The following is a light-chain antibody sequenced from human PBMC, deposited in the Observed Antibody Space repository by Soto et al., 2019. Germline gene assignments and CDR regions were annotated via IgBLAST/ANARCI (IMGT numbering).Light chain of an antibody. CDR3: QQRLT. V-gene: IGKV3-11*01. CDR1: QSVSSY. J-gene: IGKJ5*01. CDR2: DAS. Sequence: EIVLTQSPATLSLSPGERATLSCRASQSVSSYLAWYQQKPGQAPRLLIYDASNRATGIPARFSGSGSGTDFTLTISSLEPEHCAVYYCQQRLTFGHATPLEIK.